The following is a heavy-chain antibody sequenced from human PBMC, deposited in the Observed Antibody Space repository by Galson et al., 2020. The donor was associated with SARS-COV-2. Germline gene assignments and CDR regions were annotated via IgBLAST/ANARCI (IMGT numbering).Heavy chain of an antibody. D-gene: IGHD3-3*01. CDR2: IYYSGST. J-gene: IGHJ4*02. V-gene: IGHV4-59*01. Sequence: ETSETLSLTCTVSGDSMNSYYWSWIRQPPGKGLDWIGYIYYSGSTHYNPSLKSRVTISVDTSTNQFSLKLSSVTAADTALYYCARITIFGVAGYYFDYWGQGTLVTVS. CDR1: GDSMNSYY. CDR3: ARITIFGVAGYYFDY.